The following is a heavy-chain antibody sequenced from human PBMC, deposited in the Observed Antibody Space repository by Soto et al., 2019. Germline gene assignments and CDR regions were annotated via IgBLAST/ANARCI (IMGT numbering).Heavy chain of an antibody. CDR2: IIPIFGTA. Sequence: ASVKVSCKASGGTFSSYAISWVRQAPGRGLEWMGGIIPIFGTANYAQKFQGRVTITADESTSTAYMELSSLRSEDTAVYYCARDILDCTNGVCAFGYGMDVWGQGTTVTVSS. CDR3: ARDILDCTNGVCAFGYGMDV. CDR1: GGTFSSYA. D-gene: IGHD2-8*01. V-gene: IGHV1-69*13. J-gene: IGHJ6*02.